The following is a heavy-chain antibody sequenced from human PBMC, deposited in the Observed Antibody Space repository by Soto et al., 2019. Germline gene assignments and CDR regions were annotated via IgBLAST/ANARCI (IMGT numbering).Heavy chain of an antibody. CDR1: GITYSTSA. CDR3: ARARIAAAGPLPIDY. J-gene: IGHJ4*02. V-gene: IGHV3-30-3*01. CDR2: ITYDGSNK. Sequence: PGGSLRLSCAASGITYSTSAMRWVRQAPGKGLEWVANITYDGSNKYYADSVKGRFTISRDNSKNTLYLQMNSLRAEDTAVYYCARARIAAAGPLPIDYWGQGTLVTVSS. D-gene: IGHD6-13*01.